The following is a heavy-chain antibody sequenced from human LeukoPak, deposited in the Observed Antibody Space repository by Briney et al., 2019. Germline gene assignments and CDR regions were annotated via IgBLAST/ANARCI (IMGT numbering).Heavy chain of an antibody. J-gene: IGHJ4*02. CDR3: ARLDSSGYYYKDPQGYSFDY. CDR2: INPSGGST. CDR1: GYTFTSYY. Sequence: ASVKVSCKASGYTFTSYYMHWVRQAPGQGLEWMGIINPSGGSTSYAQKFQGRVTMTRDMSTSTVYMELSSLRSEDTAVYYCARLDSSGYYYKDPQGYSFDYWGQGTLVTVSS. D-gene: IGHD3-22*01. V-gene: IGHV1-46*01.